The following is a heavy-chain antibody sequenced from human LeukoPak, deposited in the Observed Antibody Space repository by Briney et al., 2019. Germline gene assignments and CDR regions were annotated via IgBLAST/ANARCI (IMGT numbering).Heavy chain of an antibody. V-gene: IGHV3-30*01. CDR2: VSNDGRDK. CDR1: GFTFNADA. D-gene: IGHD1-14*01. J-gene: IGHJ4*02. Sequence: PGGSLRLSCAASGFTFNADAMHWVRQAPGKGLEWVAVVSNDGRDKQYADSMKGGFTISRDNSENTLYLQMNPLRAEDTAVYYCARDRNSPAKYYFDYWGQGTLVTVSS. CDR3: ARDRNSPAKYYFDY.